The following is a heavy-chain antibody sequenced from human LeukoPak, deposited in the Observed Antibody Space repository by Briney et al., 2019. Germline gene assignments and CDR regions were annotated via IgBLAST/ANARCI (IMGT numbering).Heavy chain of an antibody. CDR1: GFTFSSYW. D-gene: IGHD3-22*01. J-gene: IGHJ4*02. V-gene: IGHV3-7*03. CDR3: AKDAPAYYYDSSGYQGLFDY. Sequence: GGSLRLSCAASGFTFSSYWMSWVRQAPGKGLEWVANIKQDGSGKYYVDSVKGRFTISRDNAKNSLYLQMNSLRAEDTAVYYCAKDAPAYYYDSSGYQGLFDYWGQGTLVTVSS. CDR2: IKQDGSGK.